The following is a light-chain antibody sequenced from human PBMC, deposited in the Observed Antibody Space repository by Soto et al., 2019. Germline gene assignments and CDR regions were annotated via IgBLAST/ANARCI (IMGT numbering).Light chain of an antibody. CDR2: VAS. J-gene: IGKJ3*01. CDR3: QQFGTIPFT. Sequence: EIVLTQSPGTLSLSPGERASLSCRASQSVSSTYLGWYQQKPGQAPRLHISVASNRATGIPDRFSGSGSGTDFTLTISRLAPEDFAVYYCQQFGTIPFTFGPGTKVDV. CDR1: QSVSSTY. V-gene: IGKV3-20*01.